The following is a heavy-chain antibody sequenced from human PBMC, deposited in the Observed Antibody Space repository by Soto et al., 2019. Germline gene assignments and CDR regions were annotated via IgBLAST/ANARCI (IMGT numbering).Heavy chain of an antibody. D-gene: IGHD2-15*01. CDR3: AKVGVYCSGGSCYSRRAFDI. CDR2: ISWNSGSI. CDR1: GFTFDDYA. Sequence: AGGSLRLSCAASGFTFDDYAMHWVRQAPGKGLEWVSGISWNSGSIGYADSVKGRFTISRDNAKNSLYLQMNSLRAEDTALYYCAKVGVYCSGGSCYSRRAFDIWGQGTMVTVSS. V-gene: IGHV3-9*01. J-gene: IGHJ3*02.